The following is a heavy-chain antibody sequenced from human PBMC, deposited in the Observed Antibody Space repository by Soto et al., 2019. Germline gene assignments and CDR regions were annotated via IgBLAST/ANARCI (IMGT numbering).Heavy chain of an antibody. CDR1: GYSFTSYW. J-gene: IGHJ6*02. Sequence: EVQLVQSGAVVKKPGESLRISCKASGYSFTSYWIGWVRQMPGKGLEWMGMMYPGDFDTRYSPSFKGQVTISADKSIRTAYLQWSGLKASDTAMYFCARHNQYIDSSEKTYDLDVWGRGTTVTVSS. V-gene: IGHV5-51*01. D-gene: IGHD3-9*01. CDR2: MYPGDFDT. CDR3: ARHNQYIDSSEKTYDLDV.